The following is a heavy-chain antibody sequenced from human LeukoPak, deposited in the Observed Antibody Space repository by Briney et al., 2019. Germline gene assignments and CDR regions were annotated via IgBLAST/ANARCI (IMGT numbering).Heavy chain of an antibody. Sequence: SETLSLTCTVSGASISGSSYYWSWIRQPPGQGLEWIGTIHSSGNTYYNPSLKSRVTISVDTSKNQFSLKLSSVTAADTAVYYCARPAGWLPRYYFEYWGQGTLVTVSS. CDR1: GASISGSSYY. D-gene: IGHD5-24*01. V-gene: IGHV4-39*01. J-gene: IGHJ4*02. CDR3: ARPAGWLPRYYFEY. CDR2: IHSSGNT.